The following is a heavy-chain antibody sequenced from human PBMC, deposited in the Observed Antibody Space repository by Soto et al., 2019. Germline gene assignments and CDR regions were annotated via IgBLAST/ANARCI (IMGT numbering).Heavy chain of an antibody. CDR1: GFSFSGYN. CDR3: ARVVYFDRSAYGL. J-gene: IGHJ3*01. Sequence: XGSLRLSCAASGFSFSGYNMNWVRQAPGKGLEWVSSISGDSNYIYYADSVQGRFTISRDNAKNSVYLQMNSLRAEDTAVYYCARVVYFDRSAYGLWGQGTMVTVSS. D-gene: IGHD3-22*01. V-gene: IGHV3-21*06. CDR2: ISGDSNYI.